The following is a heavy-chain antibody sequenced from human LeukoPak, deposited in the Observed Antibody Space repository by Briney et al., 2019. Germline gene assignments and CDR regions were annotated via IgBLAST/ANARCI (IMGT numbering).Heavy chain of an antibody. CDR2: VSPGGST. V-gene: IGHV4-34*01. D-gene: IGHD3-16*01. J-gene: IGHJ5*02. CDR1: SESSGGDD. CDR3: ARDGGTRLGFDP. Sequence: TSETLSLTCAMHSESSGGDDWTWIRKPPGKGLGWIGEVSPGGSTRYNPSLRSRVTISLDTSRRRFSLGLSSVTAADTGVYYCARDGGTRLGFDPWGQGTLVTVSS.